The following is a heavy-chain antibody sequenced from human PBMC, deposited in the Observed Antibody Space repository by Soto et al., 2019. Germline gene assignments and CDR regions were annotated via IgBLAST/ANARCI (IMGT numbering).Heavy chain of an antibody. Sequence: PGGSLRLSCSASGFTFSSYAMHWVRQAPGKGLEYVSAISSNGGSTYYADSVKGRFTISRDNSKNTLYLQMSSLRAEDTAVYYCVKGRDIVATIAYYGMDVWGQGTTVTVSS. CDR2: ISSNGGST. V-gene: IGHV3-64D*06. J-gene: IGHJ6*02. CDR3: VKGRDIVATIAYYGMDV. CDR1: GFTFSSYA. D-gene: IGHD5-12*01.